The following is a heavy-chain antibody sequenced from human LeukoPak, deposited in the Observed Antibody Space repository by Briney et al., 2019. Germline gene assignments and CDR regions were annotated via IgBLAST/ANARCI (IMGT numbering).Heavy chain of an antibody. D-gene: IGHD4-17*01. CDR1: GFTFSRQW. J-gene: IGHJ4*02. CDR3: ARGPDFGDRLDYFDY. V-gene: IGHV3-7*01. Sequence: PGGSLRLSCAASGFTFSRQWKGWVRQAPGKGLEWVASIKQDGSQYYVDSVKGRFFISRENAKNSVPPQMNSLRGEDTAVYYCARGPDFGDRLDYFDYWGQGTLVTVS. CDR2: IKQDGSQ.